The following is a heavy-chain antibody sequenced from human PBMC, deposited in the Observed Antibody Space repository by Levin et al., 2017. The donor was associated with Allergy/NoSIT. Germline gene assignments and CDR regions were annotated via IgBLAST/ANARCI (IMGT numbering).Heavy chain of an antibody. CDR1: GGPIRNYY. CDR2: IYYSGST. J-gene: IGHJ4*02. CDR3: ARSGRFGKTHFDY. V-gene: IGHV4-59*08. Sequence: ASETLSLTCTVSGGPIRNYYWSWIRQPPGKGLEWIGYIYYSGSTNYNPSLKSRVTISVDTSKNQFSLKLNSVTAADTAVYYCARSGRFGKTHFDYWGQGTLVTVSS. D-gene: IGHD1-26*01.